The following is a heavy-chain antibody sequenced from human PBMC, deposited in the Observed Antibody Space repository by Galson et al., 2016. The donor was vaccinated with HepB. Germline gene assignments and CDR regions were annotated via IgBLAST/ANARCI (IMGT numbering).Heavy chain of an antibody. V-gene: IGHV3-66*01. CDR3: ARDKGAFDI. Sequence: SLRLSCAASGFTISSNYMSWVRQAPGKGPEWVSVIHSGGTTSYIDSVKGRFIISRDRSKNTLSLQMNSLRADDTGVYYCARDKGAFDIWGQGTMVTVSS. CDR1: GFTISSNY. CDR2: IHSGGTT. J-gene: IGHJ3*02.